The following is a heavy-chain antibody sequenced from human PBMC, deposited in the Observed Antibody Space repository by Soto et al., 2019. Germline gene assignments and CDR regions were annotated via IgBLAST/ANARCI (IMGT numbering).Heavy chain of an antibody. CDR3: ATSRTFDH. CDR1: GFTFGSYW. CDR2: IKQDGSEK. J-gene: IGHJ4*02. D-gene: IGHD6-13*01. V-gene: IGHV3-7*01. Sequence: EVQLVESGGDLVQPGGSLRLSCAASGFTFGSYWISWVRQAPGKGLEWVANIKQDGSEKYYVDSVKGRFTISRDNAKKSLYLQMNSLRVEDTAVYYCATSRTFDHWGQGTLVTVSS.